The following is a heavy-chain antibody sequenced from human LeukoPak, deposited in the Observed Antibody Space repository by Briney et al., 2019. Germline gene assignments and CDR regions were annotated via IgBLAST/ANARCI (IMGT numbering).Heavy chain of an antibody. V-gene: IGHV1-69*06. CDR3: ARATASYGDYAFDY. CDR1: GGTFISYA. Sequence: SVTASCKASGGTFISYAISWDRHAPGQGLEWRGGIIPIFGTAIYAQKFQGRVTITGDKSTSTAYMELTSLRSEDTAVYYCARATASYGDYAFDYWGQGTLVTVSS. D-gene: IGHD4-17*01. CDR2: IIPIFGTA. J-gene: IGHJ4*02.